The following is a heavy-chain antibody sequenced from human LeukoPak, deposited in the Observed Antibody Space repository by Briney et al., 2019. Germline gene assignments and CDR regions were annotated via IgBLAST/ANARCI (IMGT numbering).Heavy chain of an antibody. D-gene: IGHD3-3*01. V-gene: IGHV4-31*03. CDR2: ITYSGNT. CDR1: GGSISSGPYY. J-gene: IGHJ6*02. Sequence: SQTLSLTCTVSGGSISSGPYYWIWIRQHPGRGLEWIGYITYSGNTYYYPALNSRVTVSLDTSKTQFSLKLSSVTAADTAVYYCARIAYDALDSYYYGMDVWGQGTTVTVSS. CDR3: ARIAYDALDSYYYGMDV.